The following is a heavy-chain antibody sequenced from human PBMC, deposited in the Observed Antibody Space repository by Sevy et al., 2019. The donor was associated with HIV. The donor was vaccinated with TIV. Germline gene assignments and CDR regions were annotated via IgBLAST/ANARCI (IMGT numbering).Heavy chain of an antibody. Sequence: GGSLRLSCAASGFTFSKYSMSWIRQTPGKGLEWVSTFSFGCGKINYADSVKGRFTISRDDSRNTFYLQMNSLRAEVMAIYYCAREGCTKPHDYWGQGTVVTVSS. J-gene: IGHJ4*02. CDR3: AREGCTKPHDY. D-gene: IGHD2-8*01. CDR1: GFTFSKYS. V-gene: IGHV3-23*01. CDR2: FSFGCGKI.